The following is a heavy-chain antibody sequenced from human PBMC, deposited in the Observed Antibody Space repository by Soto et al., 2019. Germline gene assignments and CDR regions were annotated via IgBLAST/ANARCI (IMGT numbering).Heavy chain of an antibody. J-gene: IGHJ4*02. CDR1: GGSISSSSYY. CDR2: IYYSGST. Sequence: SETLSLTCTVSGGSISSSSYYWGWIRQPPGKGLEWIGSIYYSGSTYYNQSLKSRVTISVDTSKNQFSLKLSSVTAADTAVYYCAREGLAVAGNSYYFDYWGQGTLVTVSS. D-gene: IGHD6-19*01. CDR3: AREGLAVAGNSYYFDY. V-gene: IGHV4-39*07.